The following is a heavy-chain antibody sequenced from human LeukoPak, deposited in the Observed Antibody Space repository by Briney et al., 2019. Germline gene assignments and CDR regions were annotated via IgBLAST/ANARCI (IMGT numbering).Heavy chain of an antibody. V-gene: IGHV4-39*01. CDR1: GGSISSSSYY. Sequence: SGTLSLTCTVSGGSISSSSYYWGWIRQPPGKGLEWIGSIYYSGSTYYNPSLKSRVTISVDTSKNQFSLKLSSVTAADSAVYYCARHGEMATIRVYFDYWGQGTLVTVSS. CDR3: ARHGEMATIRVYFDY. J-gene: IGHJ4*02. D-gene: IGHD5-24*01. CDR2: IYYSGST.